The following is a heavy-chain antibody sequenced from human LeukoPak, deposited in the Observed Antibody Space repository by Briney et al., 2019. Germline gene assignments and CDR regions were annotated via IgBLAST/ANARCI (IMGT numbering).Heavy chain of an antibody. CDR1: GFTFSSYA. J-gene: IGHJ4*02. V-gene: IGHV3-23*01. CDR3: AKHSQWPVFLN. CDR2: VSGSGGST. D-gene: IGHD6-19*01. Sequence: PGGSLRLSCAASGFTFSSYAMSWVRQAPGKGLEWVSAVSGSGGSTYYAASVKGRFTISRDNSKNTLYLQMNSLRAEDTAVYYCAKHSQWPVFLNWGQGTLVTVSS.